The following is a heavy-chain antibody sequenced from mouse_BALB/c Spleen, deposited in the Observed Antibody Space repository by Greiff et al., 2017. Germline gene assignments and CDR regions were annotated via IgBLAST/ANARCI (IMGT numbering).Heavy chain of an antibody. Sequence: EVHLVESGGGLVQPGGSLKLSCAASGFTFSSYGMSWVRQTPDKRLEWVATISSGGSYTYYPDSVKGRFTISRDNAKNTLYLQMSSLKSEDTAMYYCARFTTSYWYFDVWGAGTTVTVSS. CDR3: ARFTTSYWYFDV. CDR1: GFTFSSYG. D-gene: IGHD1-1*01. CDR2: ISSGGSYT. V-gene: IGHV5-6*01. J-gene: IGHJ1*01.